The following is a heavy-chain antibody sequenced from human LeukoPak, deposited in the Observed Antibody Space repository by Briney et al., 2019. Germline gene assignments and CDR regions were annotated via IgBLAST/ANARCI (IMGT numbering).Heavy chain of an antibody. J-gene: IGHJ4*02. Sequence: SETLSLTRTVSSGSISSYYWSWIRQPPGKGVEWIAYISYSGHTNSNASLKSRVTISVDTSKNQISLKLSSVTAADTAVYYCARHGYDTGNYLAHFDYWGQGTLVTVSS. CDR2: ISYSGHT. CDR1: SGSISSYY. CDR3: ARHGYDTGNYLAHFDY. V-gene: IGHV4-59*08. D-gene: IGHD4-11*01.